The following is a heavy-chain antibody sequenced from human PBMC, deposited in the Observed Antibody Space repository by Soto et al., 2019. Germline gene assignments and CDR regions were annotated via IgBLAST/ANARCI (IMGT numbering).Heavy chain of an antibody. V-gene: IGHV4-39*01. J-gene: IGHJ4*02. D-gene: IGHD3-10*01. Sequence: KPSETVSLTCTVSGCCISTGDYYWAWIRQSPGKGLEWIGSIYYSGNSYYSPSLKSRATISVDTSNNQFSLKLTSVTAADTAMYYCARESFGQLNYDYSGRGALVTLSS. CDR3: ARESFGQLNYDY. CDR1: GCCISTGDYY. CDR2: IYYSGNS.